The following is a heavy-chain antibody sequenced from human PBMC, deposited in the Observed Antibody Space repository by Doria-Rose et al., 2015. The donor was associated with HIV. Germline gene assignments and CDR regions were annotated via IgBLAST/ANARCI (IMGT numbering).Heavy chain of an antibody. CDR2: ISSTSAYI. D-gene: IGHD3-10*01. J-gene: IGHJ4*02. CDR1: GFTLSSHR. CDR3: ATGVTLDY. V-gene: IGHV3-21*01. Sequence: VQLVQSGGGLVGPGGSLRLSCATYGFTLSSHRINWVRQAPGKGLEWVSSISSTSAYINYADSVRGRFTISRDNARNSLYLQMDSLRAEDTAIYYCATGVTLDYWGQGTLVTVSS.